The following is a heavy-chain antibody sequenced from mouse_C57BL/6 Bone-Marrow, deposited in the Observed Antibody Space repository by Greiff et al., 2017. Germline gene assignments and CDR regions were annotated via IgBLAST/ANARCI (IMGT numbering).Heavy chain of an antibody. J-gene: IGHJ1*03. CDR3: ARYQAYYSSYGGLYFDV. Sequence: DVHLVESGGGLVKPGGSLKLSCAASGFTFSSYAMSWVRQTPEKRLEWVATISDGGSYTYYPDNVKGRFTISRDNAKNNLYLQMSQLTSGDTAMYYCARYQAYYSSYGGLYFDVWGTGTTVTVSS. CDR2: ISDGGSYT. D-gene: IGHD2-5*01. CDR1: GFTFSSYA. V-gene: IGHV5-4*01.